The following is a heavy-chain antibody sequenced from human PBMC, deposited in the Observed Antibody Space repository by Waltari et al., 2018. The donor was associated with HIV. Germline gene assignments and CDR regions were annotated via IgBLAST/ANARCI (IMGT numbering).Heavy chain of an antibody. CDR1: GGSFSGYY. J-gene: IGHJ4*02. V-gene: IGHV4-34*01. CDR2: INHSGST. CDR3: ARGLLGNSWYRIDY. D-gene: IGHD6-13*01. Sequence: QVQLQQWGAGLLKPSETLSLSCAVYGGSFSGYYWRWIRQPPGKGLDWIGEINHSGSTNYNPSLKSRVTISVDTSKNQFSLKLSSVTAADTAVYYCARGLLGNSWYRIDYWGQGTLVTVSS.